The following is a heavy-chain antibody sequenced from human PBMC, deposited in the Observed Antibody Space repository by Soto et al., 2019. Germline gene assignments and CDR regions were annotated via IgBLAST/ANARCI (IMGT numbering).Heavy chain of an antibody. D-gene: IGHD3-22*01. CDR3: VKESFYDTSGRDQGVFDV. J-gene: IGHJ3*01. CDR2: IKGNIDGATT. V-gene: IGHV3-15*01. Sequence: VKLVESGGGSAKPGESLRLSCALSGVDSNKDWLSWVRQAPGKGLEWVGRIKGNIDGATTDYAPPVNGRFNVFRDDSKNTLYLQMNSLKAEDSAMYFCVKESFYDTSGRDQGVFDVWGQGTMLAV. CDR1: GVDSNKDW.